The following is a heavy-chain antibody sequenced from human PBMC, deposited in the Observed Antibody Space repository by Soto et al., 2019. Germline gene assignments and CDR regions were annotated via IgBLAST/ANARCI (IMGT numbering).Heavy chain of an antibody. CDR3: ARLLTEGATFREDAFDI. CDR2: ISTYNGKT. Sequence: QVELMQSGGEVKRPGASVKVSCKSSRYTFTSHGISWVRQAPGQGLEWMGWISTYNGKTDSAQKCQGRVTMTADTRTNTAYMELRSLRSDDTAVYYCARLLTEGATFREDAFDIWGQGTKVTVSS. V-gene: IGHV1-18*01. CDR1: RYTFTSHG. D-gene: IGHD1-26*01. J-gene: IGHJ3*02.